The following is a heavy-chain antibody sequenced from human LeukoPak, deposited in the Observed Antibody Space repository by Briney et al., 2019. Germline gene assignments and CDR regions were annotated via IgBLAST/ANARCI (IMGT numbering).Heavy chain of an antibody. Sequence: SETLSLTCTVSGGSISSSSYYWGWIRQPPGKGLEWIGSIYYSGSTYYNPSLKSRVTISVDTSKNQFSLELSSVTAADTAVYYCARHAGGATGPYDWFDPWGQGTLVTVSS. CDR3: ARHAGGATGPYDWFDP. D-gene: IGHD1-26*01. J-gene: IGHJ5*02. CDR2: IYYSGST. CDR1: GGSISSSSYY. V-gene: IGHV4-39*01.